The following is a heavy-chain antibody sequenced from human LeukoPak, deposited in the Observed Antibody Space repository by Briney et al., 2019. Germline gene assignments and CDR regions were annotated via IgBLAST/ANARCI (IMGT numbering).Heavy chain of an antibody. Sequence: YXXSWERQAPGXGXXWMGWISAYNGNTNYAQKLQGRVTMTTDTSTSTACMELRSLRSDDTAVYYCARWGGELDFDYWGQGTLVTVSS. CDR1: YX. CDR3: ARWGGELDFDY. D-gene: IGHD3-16*01. V-gene: IGHV1-18*01. CDR2: ISAYNGNT. J-gene: IGHJ4*02.